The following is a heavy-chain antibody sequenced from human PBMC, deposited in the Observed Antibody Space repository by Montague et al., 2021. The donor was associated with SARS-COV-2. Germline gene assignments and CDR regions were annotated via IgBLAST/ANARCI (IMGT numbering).Heavy chain of an antibody. V-gene: IGHV4-59*01. CDR1: GDSIRNYF. CDR2: IYYYCNT. D-gene: IGHD3-10*01. CDR3: AREFGSGSNNPNY. J-gene: IGHJ4*02. Sequence: SETLSLTCTVSGDSIRNYFWCWIRQPPGKGLEWIWYIYYYCNTHYNPSLKSRATISIYTSRNLFSLPLRSVTAADPAVYFCAREFGSGSNNPNYWGQGVLVTASS.